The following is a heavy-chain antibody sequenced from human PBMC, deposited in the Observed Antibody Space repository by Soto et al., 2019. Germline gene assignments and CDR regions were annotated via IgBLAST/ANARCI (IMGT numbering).Heavy chain of an antibody. D-gene: IGHD3-3*01. Sequence: SGPTLVKPTQTLTLTCTFSGFSLSTSGVGVGWIRQPPGKALEWLALIYWDDDKRYSPSLKSRLTITKDTSQNQVVLTMTNMDPVDTATYYCAHSWPPPLTISSNWFDPWGQGTLVTVSS. CDR2: IYWDDDK. CDR1: GFSLSTSGVG. J-gene: IGHJ5*02. V-gene: IGHV2-5*02. CDR3: AHSWPPPLTISSNWFDP.